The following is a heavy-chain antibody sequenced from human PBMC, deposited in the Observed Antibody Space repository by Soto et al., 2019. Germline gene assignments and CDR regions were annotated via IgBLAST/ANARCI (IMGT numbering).Heavy chain of an antibody. CDR3: AITYCSANSCPRDVDL. Sequence: QVQVVQSGAEVKKPESSVKVSCKPSGGTFNTYTVNWVRLAPGHGLEWMGRFIPILDMANYAQMLQDRVTITGYRSTFSAYMELNSLTCDDTCVYFCAITYCSANSCPRDVDLWGSGNRVTVSS. J-gene: IGHJ4*02. CDR2: FIPILDMA. CDR1: GGTFNTYT. V-gene: IGHV1-69*02. D-gene: IGHD2-15*01.